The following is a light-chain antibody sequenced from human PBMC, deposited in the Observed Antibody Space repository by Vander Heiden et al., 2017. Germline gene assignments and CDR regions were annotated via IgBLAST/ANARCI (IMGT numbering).Light chain of an antibody. CDR1: SSDVGGYNY. J-gene: IGLJ2*01. CDR2: DVT. V-gene: IGLV2-11*01. CDR3: CSYAGSNTFV. Sequence: QSALTQPRPVSGSPGQSVTMSCTGTSSDVGGYNYVSWYQQHPGKAPKFMIYDVTERPSGVPDRFSGSKSGNTASLTISGLQAEDEADYYCCSYAGSNTFVFGGGTKLTVL.